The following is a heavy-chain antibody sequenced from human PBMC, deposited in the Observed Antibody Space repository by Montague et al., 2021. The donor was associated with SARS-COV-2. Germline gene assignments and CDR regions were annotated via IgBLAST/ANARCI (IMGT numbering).Heavy chain of an antibody. CDR1: GDSISSYL. J-gene: IGHJ6*02. CDR3: VYRDYYYYYGMDV. Sequence: SETLSLTCTVSGDSISSYLWSWVRQPPGKGLEWIGEIYHSGSTNYNPSLKSRVTISVDKSKNQFSLKLSSVTAADTAVYYCVYRDYYYYYGMDVWGQGTTVTVSS. V-gene: IGHV4-4*02. D-gene: IGHD5-12*01. CDR2: IYHSGST.